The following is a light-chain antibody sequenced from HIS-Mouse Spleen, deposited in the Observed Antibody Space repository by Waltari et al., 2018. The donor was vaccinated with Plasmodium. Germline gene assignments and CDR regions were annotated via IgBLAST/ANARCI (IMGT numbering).Light chain of an antibody. CDR3: QVWDSSSDRV. V-gene: IGLV3-21*03. Sequence: SSVLTQPPSVSVAPGKSARITCGGNNIGSKRVHWYQQKPGPAPVLVVYDDSDRPSGIPERFSGSNSGNTATLTISRVEAGDEADYYCQVWDSSSDRVFGGGTKLTVL. CDR1: NIGSKR. CDR2: DDS. J-gene: IGLJ3*02.